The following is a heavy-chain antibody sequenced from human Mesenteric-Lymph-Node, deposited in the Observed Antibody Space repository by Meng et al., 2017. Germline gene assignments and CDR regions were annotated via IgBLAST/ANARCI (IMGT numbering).Heavy chain of an antibody. CDR2: ISGSGGST. CDR1: GFTFSNYA. J-gene: IGHJ3*02. CDR3: AKGGKSGAYYAAFDI. V-gene: IGHV3-23*01. D-gene: IGHD1-26*01. Sequence: GESLKISCAASGFTFSNYAMSWVRQAPGKGLEWVSAISGSGGSTYYADSVKGRFTISRDNFKNTLYLQMSSLRADDTAIYYCAKGGKSGAYYAAFDIWDQGTTVTVSS.